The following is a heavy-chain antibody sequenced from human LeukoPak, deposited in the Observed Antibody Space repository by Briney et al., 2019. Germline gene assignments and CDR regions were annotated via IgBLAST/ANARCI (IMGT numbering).Heavy chain of an antibody. CDR2: ISGSGATT. J-gene: IGHJ4*02. CDR1: GFSFRTYA. D-gene: IGHD3-22*01. CDR3: VKESTSSGYYYAPDY. V-gene: IGHV3-23*01. Sequence: GGSLRLSCAASGFSFRTYAMTWVRQAPGKGLEWVSSISGSGATTYNADPLKGRFTISRDNSENTLYLQMNSLRAEDTAVYYCVKESTSSGYYYAPDYWGQGTLATVSS.